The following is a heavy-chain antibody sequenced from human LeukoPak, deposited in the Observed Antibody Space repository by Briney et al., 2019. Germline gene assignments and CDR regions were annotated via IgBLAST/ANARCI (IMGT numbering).Heavy chain of an antibody. CDR3: AREPFDSSGYYFFDY. V-gene: IGHV4-59*01. Sequence: SETLSLTCTVSGGSISSYYWSWIRQPPGKGLEWIGYIYYSGSTNYNPSLKSRVTISVDTSKNQFSLKLSSVTAADTAVYYCAREPFDSSGYYFFDYWGQGTLVTVSS. J-gene: IGHJ4*02. CDR2: IYYSGST. CDR1: GGSISSYY. D-gene: IGHD3-22*01.